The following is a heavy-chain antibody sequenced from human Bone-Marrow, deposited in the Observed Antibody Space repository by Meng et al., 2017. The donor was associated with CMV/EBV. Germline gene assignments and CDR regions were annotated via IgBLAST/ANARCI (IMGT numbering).Heavy chain of an antibody. Sequence: GESLKISCAASGFTFSSYAMHWVRQAPGKGLEWVAVISYDGSNKYYADSVKGRFTISRDNSKNTLYLQMNSLRAEDTAVYYCARGQLVRSYYYFGMDVWGQGT. V-gene: IGHV3-30-3*01. CDR1: GFTFSSYA. D-gene: IGHD6-6*01. CDR3: ARGQLVRSYYYFGMDV. CDR2: ISYDGSNK. J-gene: IGHJ6*02.